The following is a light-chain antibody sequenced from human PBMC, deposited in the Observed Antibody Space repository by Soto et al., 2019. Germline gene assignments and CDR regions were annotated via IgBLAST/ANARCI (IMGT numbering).Light chain of an antibody. J-gene: IGKJ1*01. CDR1: QSVISTY. V-gene: IGKV3-20*01. CDR3: QQYRDSLGT. Sequence: EIVLTQSPGTLSLSPGERATLSCRAGQSVISTYLAWYQQKPGQAPRLLLYGASSRATGIPDRFSGSGSGTDFTLTISRLEPEDFAVYYCQQYRDSLGTFGQGTKVDIK. CDR2: GAS.